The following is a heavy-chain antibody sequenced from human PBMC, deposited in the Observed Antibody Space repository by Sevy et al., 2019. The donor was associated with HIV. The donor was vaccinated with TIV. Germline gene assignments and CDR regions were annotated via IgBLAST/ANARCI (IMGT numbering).Heavy chain of an antibody. D-gene: IGHD5-18*01. J-gene: IGHJ4*02. CDR3: VREGLGGFSYSLDC. CDR1: GFTFSSYW. CDR2: MKEDGSEK. V-gene: IGHV3-7*01. Sequence: GGSLRLSCAASGFTFSSYWMSWVRQAPGKGLEWVATMKEDGSEKSYVDPVKGRFTISRDNAKNSLYLQMNSPRLDETALYYCVREGLGGFSYSLDCWGQGTLVTVSS.